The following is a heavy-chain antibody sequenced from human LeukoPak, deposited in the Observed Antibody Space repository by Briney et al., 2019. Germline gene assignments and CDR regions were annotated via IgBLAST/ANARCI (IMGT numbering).Heavy chain of an antibody. CDR1: GFSLSAYN. CDR2: ISSSSATI. D-gene: IGHD6-6*01. Sequence: PGGSLRLSCEGSGFSLSAYNMNWFRQAPGKGLESVSYISSSSATIFYADSVKGRFTISRDNAKNSLYLQMNSLRPEDTAVYFCARDRHVPGLYYYYMDVWGKGTTVTVSS. CDR3: ARDRHVPGLYYYYMDV. J-gene: IGHJ6*03. V-gene: IGHV3-48*01.